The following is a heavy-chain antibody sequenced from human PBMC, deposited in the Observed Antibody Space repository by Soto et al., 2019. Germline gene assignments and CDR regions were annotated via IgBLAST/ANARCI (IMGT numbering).Heavy chain of an antibody. CDR1: GGSVSNYY. CDR2: IFFGGNT. J-gene: IGHJ4*02. CDR3: ARFILVGATLYLDY. Sequence: SETLSLTCTVSGGSVSNYYWSWIRQPPGKGLEWIGHIFFGGNTRNNPSLESRATISVDTSEKEVALKLVSVTAADTAVYYCARFILVGATLYLDYWGQGSQVTVSS. D-gene: IGHD1-26*01. V-gene: IGHV4-59*02.